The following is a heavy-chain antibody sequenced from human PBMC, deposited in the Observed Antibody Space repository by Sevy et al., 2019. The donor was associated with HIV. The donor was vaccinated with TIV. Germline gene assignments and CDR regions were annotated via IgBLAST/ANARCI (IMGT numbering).Heavy chain of an antibody. V-gene: IGHV1-2*06. CDR2: INPNSGGT. CDR3: AREWGITMTNAFDI. CDR1: GYTFTGYY. D-gene: IGHD3-22*01. Sequence: ASVKVSCKASGYTFTGYYMVWVRQAPGQGLEWMGRINPNSGGTNYAQKFQGRVTMTRDTSISTAYMELSSLRSDDTAAYYCAREWGITMTNAFDIWGQGTMVTVSS. J-gene: IGHJ3*02.